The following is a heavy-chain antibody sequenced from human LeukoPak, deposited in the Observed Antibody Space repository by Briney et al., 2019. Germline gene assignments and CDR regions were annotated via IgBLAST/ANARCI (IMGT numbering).Heavy chain of an antibody. J-gene: IGHJ5*02. Sequence: GKSLRLSCAASGFTFSSYSMNWVRQAPGKGLEWVSSISSSSSYIYYADSVKGRFTISRDNAKNSLYLQMNSLRAEDTAVYYCARDLIRADYDFWSGYSHWFDPWGQGTLVTVSS. CDR1: GFTFSSYS. D-gene: IGHD3-3*01. V-gene: IGHV3-21*01. CDR2: ISSSSSYI. CDR3: ARDLIRADYDFWSGYSHWFDP.